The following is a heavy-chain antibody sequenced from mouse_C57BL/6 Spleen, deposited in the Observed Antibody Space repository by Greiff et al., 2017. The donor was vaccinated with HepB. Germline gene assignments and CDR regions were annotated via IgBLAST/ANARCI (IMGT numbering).Heavy chain of an antibody. Sequence: QVQLQQPGAELVMPGASVKLSCKASGYTFTSYWMHWVKQRPGQGLEWIGEIDPSDSYTNYNQKFKGKSTLTVDKSSSTAYMQLSSLTSEDSAVYYCARSHDSYFDYWGQGTTLTVSS. J-gene: IGHJ2*01. D-gene: IGHD2-4*01. V-gene: IGHV1-69*01. CDR2: IDPSDSYT. CDR3: ARSHDSYFDY. CDR1: GYTFTSYW.